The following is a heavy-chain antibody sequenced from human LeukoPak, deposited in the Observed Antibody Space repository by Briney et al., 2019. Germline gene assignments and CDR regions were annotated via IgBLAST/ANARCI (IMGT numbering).Heavy chain of an antibody. CDR1: GGTFSSYA. CDR3: ARDGGLEYYYDSSGYSI. CDR2: IIPIFGTA. J-gene: IGHJ4*02. V-gene: IGHV1-69*05. Sequence: SVKVSCKASGGTFSSYAMSWVRQAPGQGLEWMGEIIPIFGTANYAQKFQGRVTITTDESTSTAYMELSSLRSEDTAVYYCARDGGLEYYYDSSGYSIWGQGTLVTVSS. D-gene: IGHD3-22*01.